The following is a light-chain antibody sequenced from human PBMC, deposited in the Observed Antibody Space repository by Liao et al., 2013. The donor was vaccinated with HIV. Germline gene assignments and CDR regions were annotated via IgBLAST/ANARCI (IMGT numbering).Light chain of an antibody. CDR2: YDS. Sequence: SYELTQPPSVSVAPGKTARITCGGNNIGSKSVHWYQQKPGQAPVLVIYYDSDRPSGIPERFSGSNSGNTATLTISRVEAGDEADYYCQVWNGNSDQRVFGTGTKVTVL. CDR1: NIGSKS. V-gene: IGLV3-21*04. CDR3: QVWNGNSDQRV. J-gene: IGLJ1*01.